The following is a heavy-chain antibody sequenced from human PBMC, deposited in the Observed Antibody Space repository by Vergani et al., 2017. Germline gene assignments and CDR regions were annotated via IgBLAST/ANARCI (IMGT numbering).Heavy chain of an antibody. CDR3: TTVGRITIFGVVIIGGFDY. V-gene: IGHV3-15*01. CDR1: GFTFSNAW. D-gene: IGHD3-3*01. CDR2: IKRKTDGGTT. J-gene: IGHJ4*02. Sequence: EVQLVESGGGLVKPGGSLRLSCAASGFTFSNAWMSWVRQAPGKGLEWVGRIKRKTDGGTTDYAAPVKGRFTISRDDSKNTLYLQMNSLKTEDTAVYYCTTVGRITIFGVVIIGGFDYWGQGTLVTVSS.